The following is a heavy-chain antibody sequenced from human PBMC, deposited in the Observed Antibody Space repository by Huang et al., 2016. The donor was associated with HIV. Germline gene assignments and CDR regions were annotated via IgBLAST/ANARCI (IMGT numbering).Heavy chain of an antibody. CDR3: ARQVDGFRSHFDF. D-gene: IGHD5-18*01. Sequence: EVLLVQSGAELTEPGESLKISCTTSGYGFSSYWSGWVRQKPGKGLEWMGIIYPRDSETKCRPSFDGQVTISADKSTRTAYLQWESLKAPDTAIYFCARQVDGFRSHFDFWGQGTLVSVSS. CDR2: IYPRDSET. CDR1: GYGFSSYW. V-gene: IGHV5-51*01. J-gene: IGHJ4*02.